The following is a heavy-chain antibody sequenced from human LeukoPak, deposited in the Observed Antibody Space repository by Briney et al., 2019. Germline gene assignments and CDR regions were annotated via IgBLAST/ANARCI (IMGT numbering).Heavy chain of an antibody. CDR3: ARAGSDGYNYRH. V-gene: IGHV4-30-2*01. D-gene: IGHD5-24*01. Sequence: PSETLSLTCTVSGGSISSGGYYWSWIRQPPGKGLEWIGYIYHSGSTYYNPSPKSRVTISVDTSKNQFSLRLNSVTAADTAVYYCARAGSDGYNYRHWGQGTLVTVSS. CDR1: GGSISSGGYY. CDR2: IYHSGST. J-gene: IGHJ4*02.